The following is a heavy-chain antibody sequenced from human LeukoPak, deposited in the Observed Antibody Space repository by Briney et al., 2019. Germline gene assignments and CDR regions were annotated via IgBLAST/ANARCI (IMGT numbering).Heavy chain of an antibody. D-gene: IGHD5-18*01. Sequence: GGSLRLSCAASGFTVSSSYMSWARQAPGKGREWVSLIYSGGSTYYTASVTGRFTIPRDNSKNTLYLQMNSLRPEDTAVYYCAKGYNYAYEYWGQGTLVTVSS. V-gene: IGHV3-53*01. CDR2: IYSGGST. CDR3: AKGYNYAYEY. CDR1: GFTVSSSY. J-gene: IGHJ4*02.